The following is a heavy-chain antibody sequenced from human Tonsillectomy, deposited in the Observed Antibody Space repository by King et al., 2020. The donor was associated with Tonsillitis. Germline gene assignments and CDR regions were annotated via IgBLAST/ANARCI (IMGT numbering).Heavy chain of an antibody. V-gene: IGHV1-2*02. D-gene: IGHD3-22*01. J-gene: IGHJ4*02. CDR2: INPNSGGT. Sequence: VQLVQSGAEVKKPGASVKVSCKASGYTFTGYYMHWVRQAPGQGLEWMGWINPNSGGTNYAQKFQGRVTMTRNTSISTADMELSRLRSDDTAVYYCERDPPTYYYDSSGYRFDYWGQGTLVTVSS. CDR3: ERDPPTYYYDSSGYRFDY. CDR1: GYTFTGYY.